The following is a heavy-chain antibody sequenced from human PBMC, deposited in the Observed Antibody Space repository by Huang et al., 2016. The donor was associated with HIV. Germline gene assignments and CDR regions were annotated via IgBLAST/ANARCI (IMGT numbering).Heavy chain of an antibody. CDR2: IFPDDPDT. V-gene: IGHV5-51*01. D-gene: IGHD6-6*01. J-gene: IGHJ4*02. Sequence: VQLVQSGAEVKKPGESLKISCKGSGYSFSSYWIAWVRQMPGKGLEWVGIIFPDDPDTTYSACFEGEVTISADKSIGTAYLQGSSLKASDTAMYYCARRFSSSSGYFDYWGQGSLVTVSS. CDR3: ARRFSSSSGYFDY. CDR1: GYSFSSYW.